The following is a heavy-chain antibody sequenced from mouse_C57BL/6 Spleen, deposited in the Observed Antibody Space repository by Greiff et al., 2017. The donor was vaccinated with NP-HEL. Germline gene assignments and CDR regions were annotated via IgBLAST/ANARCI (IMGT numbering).Heavy chain of an antibody. CDR3: ARHEESYYGYDGDYFDY. D-gene: IGHD2-14*01. CDR2: FYPGSGSI. CDR1: GYTFTEYT. V-gene: IGHV1-62-2*01. J-gene: IGHJ2*01. Sequence: VQLQQSGAELVKPGASVKLSCKASGYTFTEYTIHWVKQRSGQGLEWIGWFYPGSGSIKYNEKFKDKATLTADKTSSTVYMELSRLTSEDSAVYVCARHEESYYGYDGDYFDYWGQGTTLTVSS.